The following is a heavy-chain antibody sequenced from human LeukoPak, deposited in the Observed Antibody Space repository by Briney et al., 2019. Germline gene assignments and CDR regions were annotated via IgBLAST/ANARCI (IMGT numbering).Heavy chain of an antibody. CDR2: INSDGSST. CDR3: AREAVKVSYYYGSGSPSWFDP. V-gene: IGHV3-74*01. J-gene: IGHJ5*02. CDR1: GFTFSSYR. Sequence: GGSLRLSCAASGFTFSSYRMHWVRQAPGKGLVWVSRINSDGSSTSYADSVKGRFTISRDNAKNTLYLQMNSLRAEDTAVYYCAREAVKVSYYYGSGSPSWFDPWGQGTLVTVSS. D-gene: IGHD3-10*01.